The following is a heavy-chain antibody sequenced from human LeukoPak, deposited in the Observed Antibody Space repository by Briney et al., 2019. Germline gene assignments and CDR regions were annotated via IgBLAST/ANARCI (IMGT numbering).Heavy chain of an antibody. D-gene: IGHD1-1*01. CDR2: IKQDGSEE. CDR1: GFTFSSYW. V-gene: IGHV3-7*01. CDR3: ASHDPADYYYMDV. J-gene: IGHJ6*03. Sequence: GGSLRLSCAASGFTFSSYWMSWVRQAPGKGLEWVANIKQDGSEEDYVYSVTGRFTISRDNAKNSLYLQMNSLRADDTAAYYCASHDPADYYYMDVWGKGTTVTVSS.